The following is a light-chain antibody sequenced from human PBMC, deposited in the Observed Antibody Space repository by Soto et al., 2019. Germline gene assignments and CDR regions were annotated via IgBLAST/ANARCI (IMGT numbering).Light chain of an antibody. J-gene: IGKJ1*01. Sequence: VLTQSPGTLSLSPGERATLSCRASQSVSSSYLAWYQQKPGQAPRLLIYGASSRATGIPDRFSGSGSGTDFTLTISRLEPEDFAVYYCQQYNNWPRTFGQGTKVDIK. CDR3: QQYNNWPRT. V-gene: IGKV3-20*01. CDR1: QSVSSSY. CDR2: GAS.